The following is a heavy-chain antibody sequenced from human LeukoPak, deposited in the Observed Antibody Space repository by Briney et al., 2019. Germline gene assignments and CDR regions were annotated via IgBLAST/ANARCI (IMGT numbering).Heavy chain of an antibody. CDR2: LSGDGSST. Sequence: GGSLSLSCVASGFTFSTYWMHWVRQAPGKGLLWVSRLSGDGSSTAYADSLKGRFTISRDNAKHTLYLQMNRLRAEDTAVYFCATASTTVRNLLANWGQGTLVTVSS. CDR1: GFTFSTYW. V-gene: IGHV3-74*03. CDR3: ATASTTVRNLLAN. D-gene: IGHD4-17*01. J-gene: IGHJ4*02.